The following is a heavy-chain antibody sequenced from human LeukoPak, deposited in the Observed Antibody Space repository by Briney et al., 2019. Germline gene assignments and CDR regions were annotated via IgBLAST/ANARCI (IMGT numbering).Heavy chain of an antibody. J-gene: IGHJ4*02. D-gene: IGHD3-22*01. Sequence: GASVKVSCKASGYTFTSYGISWVRQAPGQGLEWMGWISAYNGNTNYAQKLQGRVTMTTDTSTSTAYMELRSLRSDDTAVYYCARAKLGPYYGSSGLFDYWGQGTLVTVSS. CDR3: ARAKLGPYYGSSGLFDY. CDR2: ISAYNGNT. CDR1: GYTFTSYG. V-gene: IGHV1-18*01.